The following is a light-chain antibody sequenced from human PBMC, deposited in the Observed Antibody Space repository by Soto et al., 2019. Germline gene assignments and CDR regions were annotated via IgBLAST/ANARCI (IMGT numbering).Light chain of an antibody. CDR2: AAS. CDR1: QSVNQK. Sequence: EIVMTQSPATLSVSPGDRVTLSCRASQSVNQKLGWYQQKPGQAPRLLIYAASTRATGIPARFSGSGSGTEFALTISSLQSEDFAVYHCQQYNNWPRTFGQGTKVDIK. V-gene: IGKV3-15*01. CDR3: QQYNNWPRT. J-gene: IGKJ1*01.